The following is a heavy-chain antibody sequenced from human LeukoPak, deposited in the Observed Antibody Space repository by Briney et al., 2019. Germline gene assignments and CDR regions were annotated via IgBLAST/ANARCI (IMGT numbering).Heavy chain of an antibody. CDR1: GFTFSTYA. V-gene: IGHV3-9*03. J-gene: IGHJ3*02. CDR3: AKALSGYLDAFDI. D-gene: IGHD3-22*01. Sequence: GGSLRLSCAASGFTFSTYAMSWVRQAPGKGLEWVSGISWNSGSIGYADSVKGRFTISRDNAKNSLYLQMNSLRAEDMALYYCAKALSGYLDAFDIWGQGTMVTVSS. CDR2: ISWNSGSI.